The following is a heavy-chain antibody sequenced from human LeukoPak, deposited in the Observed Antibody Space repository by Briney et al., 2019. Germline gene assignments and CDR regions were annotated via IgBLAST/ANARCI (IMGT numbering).Heavy chain of an antibody. V-gene: IGHV3-23*01. Sequence: GGSLRLSCAASGFTFSSYAMSWVRQAPGKGLEWVSAISGSGGSTYYADSVKGRFTISRDNAKNSLYLQMNSLRAEDTAVYYCAREGVAGFDYWGQGTLVTVSS. J-gene: IGHJ4*02. CDR1: GFTFSSYA. CDR3: AREGVAGFDY. D-gene: IGHD6-19*01. CDR2: ISGSGGST.